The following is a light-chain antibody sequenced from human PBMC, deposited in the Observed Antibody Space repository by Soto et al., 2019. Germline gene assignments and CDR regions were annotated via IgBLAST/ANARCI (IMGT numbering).Light chain of an antibody. Sequence: QSALTQPRSVSGSPGQSVTISCTGTNSDIGNYNYVFWYQQHPGKAPKVMIYDVSKRPSGVPDRFSGSKSGNTASLTISGLQAEDEADYYCCSYPGSHTWVFGGGTKVTVL. CDR3: CSYPGSHTWV. CDR2: DVS. CDR1: NSDIGNYNY. J-gene: IGLJ3*02. V-gene: IGLV2-11*01.